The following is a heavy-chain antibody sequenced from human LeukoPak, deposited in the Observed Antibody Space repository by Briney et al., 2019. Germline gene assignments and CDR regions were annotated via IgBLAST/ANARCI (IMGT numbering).Heavy chain of an antibody. D-gene: IGHD3-22*01. V-gene: IGHV4-59*01. J-gene: IGHJ4*02. Sequence: SETLSLTCTVSGGSISSYYWSWIRQPPGKGLEWIGYIYYSGSTNYNPSLKSRVTISVDTSKNQFSLKLSSVTAADTAVYYCARGHYYDSSGSSDYWGQGTLVTVSS. CDR3: ARGHYYDSSGSSDY. CDR2: IYYSGST. CDR1: GGSISSYY.